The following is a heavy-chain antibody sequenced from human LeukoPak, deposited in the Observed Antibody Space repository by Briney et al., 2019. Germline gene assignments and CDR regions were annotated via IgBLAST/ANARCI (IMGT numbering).Heavy chain of an antibody. J-gene: IGHJ4*02. CDR2: ITPNSDGT. CDR1: GYTVTGYY. CDR3: ARSPIGLGFFDY. Sequence: ASVKASCKASGYTVTGYYIHWVRQAPGQGLEWMGWITPNSDGTDYAQKFQGRVTMTRDTSITTAYMELSSLRSDDTAVYYCARSPIGLGFFDYWGQGTLVTVSS. D-gene: IGHD7-27*01. V-gene: IGHV1-2*02.